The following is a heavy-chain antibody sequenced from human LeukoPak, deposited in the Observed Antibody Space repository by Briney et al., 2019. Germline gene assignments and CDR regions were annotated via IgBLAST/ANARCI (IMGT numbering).Heavy chain of an antibody. CDR2: ISGSGGNT. CDR3: ARGRGGDYVPSRFDY. D-gene: IGHD4-17*01. J-gene: IGHJ4*02. V-gene: IGHV3-23*01. Sequence: GVSLRLSCSASGFAFGGFAMGWVRQAPGKGLEWVSSISGSGGNTYYADSVEGRFTVSRHNSKNTLYLQMNSLRAEDTALYYCARGRGGDYVPSRFDYWGQGTLVTVSS. CDR1: GFAFGGFA.